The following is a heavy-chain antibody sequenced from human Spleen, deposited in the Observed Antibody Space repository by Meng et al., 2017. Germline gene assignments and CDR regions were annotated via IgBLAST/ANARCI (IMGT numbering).Heavy chain of an antibody. CDR3: ARDLPEADY. J-gene: IGHJ4*02. CDR2: ISSSSTI. Sequence: GESLKISCAASGFTFSSYEMNWVRQAPGKGLEWVSSISSSSTIYYADSVKGRFTISRDNAKNTLYLQMNSLRADDTAVYYCARDLPEADYWGQGTLVTVSS. V-gene: IGHV3-69-1*01. D-gene: IGHD1-14*01. CDR1: GFTFSSYE.